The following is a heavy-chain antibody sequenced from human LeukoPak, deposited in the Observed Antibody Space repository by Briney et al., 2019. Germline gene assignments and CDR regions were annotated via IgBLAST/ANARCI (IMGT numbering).Heavy chain of an antibody. Sequence: GGSLRLSCAASGFTFSRSAMHWVRQAPGKGLEWVAIISYDGGNKYYADSVKGRFTISRDNSRNTLYLQMNSLRAEDTAVYYCAKDLRSSRPDDAFDIWGQGTMVTVSS. J-gene: IGHJ3*02. CDR1: GFTFSRSA. CDR2: ISYDGGNK. D-gene: IGHD6-13*01. CDR3: AKDLRSSRPDDAFDI. V-gene: IGHV3-30*04.